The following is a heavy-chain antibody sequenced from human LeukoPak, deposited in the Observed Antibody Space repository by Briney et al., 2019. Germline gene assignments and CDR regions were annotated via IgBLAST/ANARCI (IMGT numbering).Heavy chain of an antibody. Sequence: GGSLRLSCAASGFTFSSYSMNWVRQAPGKGLEWVSYISISSIIYYEDSVKGRFTISRDNAKNSLYLQMNSLRDEDTAVYYCASVYGDPEDYWGQGTLVTVSS. CDR1: GFTFSSYS. D-gene: IGHD4-17*01. J-gene: IGHJ4*02. V-gene: IGHV3-48*02. CDR3: ASVYGDPEDY. CDR2: ISISSII.